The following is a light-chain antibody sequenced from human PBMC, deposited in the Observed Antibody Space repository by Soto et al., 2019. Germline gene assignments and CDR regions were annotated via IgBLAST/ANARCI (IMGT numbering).Light chain of an antibody. V-gene: IGLV2-14*01. Sequence: QAASVSGSPGQSITISCTGTSSDVGGYKYVSWYQQHPGKAPKLMIYDVSNRPSGVSNRFSGSKSGNTASLTISGLQAEDEADYYCSSYTSSITLVFGGGTQLTVL. CDR2: DVS. CDR3: SSYTSSITLV. J-gene: IGLJ2*01. CDR1: SSDVGGYKY.